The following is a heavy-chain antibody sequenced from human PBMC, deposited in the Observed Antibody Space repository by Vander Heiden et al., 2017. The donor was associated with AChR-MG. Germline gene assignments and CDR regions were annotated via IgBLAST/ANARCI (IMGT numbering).Heavy chain of an antibody. CDR1: GFAFSTYA. Sequence: QVQLVESGGGVVQPGRSLRISCVASGFAFSTYAMPWVRRAPGKGLEWAAVMSYDGNNKYYADSVRGRVTISRDNSKNTLYLQMNSLRPEDTAVYFCARDLSRDGGNSGGNLDYWGQGTLVTVSS. CDR3: ARDLSRDGGNSGGNLDY. V-gene: IGHV3-30-3*01. D-gene: IGHD2-21*02. CDR2: MSYDGNNK. J-gene: IGHJ4*02.